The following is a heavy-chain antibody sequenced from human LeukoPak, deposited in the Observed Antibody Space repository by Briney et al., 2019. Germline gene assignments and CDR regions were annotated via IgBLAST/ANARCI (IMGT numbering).Heavy chain of an antibody. CDR1: GGSFSGYY. V-gene: IGHV4-34*01. CDR2: INHSGST. D-gene: IGHD6-19*01. Sequence: SETLSLTCAVYGGSFSGYYWSWIRRPPGKGLDWIGEINHSGSTNYNPSLKSRVTISVDTSKNQFSLKLSSVTAADTAVYYCARVGSGWAYYYYGMDVWGQGTTVTVSS. J-gene: IGHJ6*02. CDR3: ARVGSGWAYYYYGMDV.